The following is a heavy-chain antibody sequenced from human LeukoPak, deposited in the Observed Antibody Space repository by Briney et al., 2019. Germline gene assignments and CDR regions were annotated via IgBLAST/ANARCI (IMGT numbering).Heavy chain of an antibody. CDR3: ARGSYDSSGYYPQNFDY. CDR2: ISYDGSNK. D-gene: IGHD3-22*01. J-gene: IGHJ4*02. CDR1: GFTFSSYA. Sequence: GGSLRLSCAASGFTFSSYAMHWVRQAPGKGLEWVAVISYDGSNKYYADSVKGRFTISRDNSKNTLYLQMNSLRAEDTAVYYCARGSYDSSGYYPQNFDYWAREPWSPSPQ. V-gene: IGHV3-30-3*01.